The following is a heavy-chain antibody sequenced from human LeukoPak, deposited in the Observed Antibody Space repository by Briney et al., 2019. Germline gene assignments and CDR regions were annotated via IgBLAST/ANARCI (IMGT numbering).Heavy chain of an antibody. Sequence: SETLSLTCTVSGGSISSSSYYWGWIRQPPGKGLEWIRSIYYSGSTYYNPSLKSRVTISVDTSKNQFSLKLSSVTAADTAVYYCARDRSYDFWSGSGNFDLWGRGTLVTVSS. CDR1: GGSISSSSYY. D-gene: IGHD3-3*01. CDR3: ARDRSYDFWSGSGNFDL. CDR2: IYYSGST. J-gene: IGHJ2*01. V-gene: IGHV4-39*07.